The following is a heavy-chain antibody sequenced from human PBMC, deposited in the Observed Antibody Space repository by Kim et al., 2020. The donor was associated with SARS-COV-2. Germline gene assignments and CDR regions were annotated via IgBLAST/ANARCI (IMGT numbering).Heavy chain of an antibody. Sequence: ISSSSSYIYYADSVKGRFTISRGNAKNSLDLQMNSLRAEDTAVYYCARDSYWGQGTLVTVSS. J-gene: IGHJ4*02. V-gene: IGHV3-21*01. CDR2: ISSSSSYI. CDR3: ARDSY.